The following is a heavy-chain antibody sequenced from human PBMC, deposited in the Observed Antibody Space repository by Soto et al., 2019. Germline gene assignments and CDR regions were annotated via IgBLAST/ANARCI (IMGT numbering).Heavy chain of an antibody. J-gene: IGHJ4*02. D-gene: IGHD4-17*01. Sequence: SETLYLTCTVSGGSINSSNHYWSWIRQPPGKGLEWIGYIYYSGSTNYNPSLKSRVTISVDTSKNQFSLKLSSVTAADTAVYYCATATVTSYFDYWGQGTLVTVS. CDR3: ATATVTSYFDY. CDR2: IYYSGST. V-gene: IGHV4-61*01. CDR1: GGSINSSNHY.